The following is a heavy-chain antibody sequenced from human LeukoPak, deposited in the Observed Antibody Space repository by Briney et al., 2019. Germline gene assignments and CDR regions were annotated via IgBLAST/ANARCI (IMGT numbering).Heavy chain of an antibody. V-gene: IGHV3-9*01. CDR2: ISWNSGSI. D-gene: IGHD2-15*01. J-gene: IGHJ4*02. CDR1: GFTFDDYA. CDR3: AKDSYVVAATIDY. Sequence: GGSLRLSCAASGFTFDDYAMHWVRQAPGKGLEWVSGISWNSGSIGYADSVKGRFTISRDNAKNSLYLQMNSLRAEDTALYYCAKDSYVVAATIDYWGQGTLVTVSS.